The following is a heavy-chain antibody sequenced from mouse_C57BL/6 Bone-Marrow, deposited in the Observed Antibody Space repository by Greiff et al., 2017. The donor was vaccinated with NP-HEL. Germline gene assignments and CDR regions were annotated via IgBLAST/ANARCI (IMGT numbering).Heavy chain of an antibody. J-gene: IGHJ4*01. V-gene: IGHV1-52*01. CDR2: IDPSDSET. CDR1: GYTFTSYW. CDR3: ARRLRRRTFYYAIDY. Sequence: QVQLQQPGAELVRPGSSVKLSCKASGYTFTSYWMHWVKQRPIQGLEWIGNIDPSDSETHYNQKFKDKATLTVDKSSSTAYMQLSSLTSEDSAVYYCARRLRRRTFYYAIDYWGRGNSVTVSA. D-gene: IGHD2-4*01.